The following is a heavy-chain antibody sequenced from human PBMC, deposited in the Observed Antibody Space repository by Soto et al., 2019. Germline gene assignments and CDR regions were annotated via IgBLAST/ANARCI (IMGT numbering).Heavy chain of an antibody. V-gene: IGHV4-31*03. Sequence: PSETLSLTCTVSGGSISSGVYYWNWIRQHPGKGLEWIGYIYYSGNTYYNPSLKSRVTVSVDTSKNQFSLKLSSVTAADTAVYYCARGLLEWPLVFDYWGQGTLVTVSS. J-gene: IGHJ4*02. CDR2: IYYSGNT. CDR3: ARGLLEWPLVFDY. CDR1: GGSISSGVYY. D-gene: IGHD3-3*01.